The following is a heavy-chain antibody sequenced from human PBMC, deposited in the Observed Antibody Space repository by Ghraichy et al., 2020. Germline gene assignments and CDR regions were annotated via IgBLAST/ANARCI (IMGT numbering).Heavy chain of an antibody. D-gene: IGHD2-15*01. J-gene: IGHJ3*02. CDR3: ASAGYCSGGSCYFDDAFDI. V-gene: IGHV4-39*01. CDR2: IYYSGST. Sequence: SETLSLTCTVSGGSISSSSYYWGWIRQPPGKGLEWIGSIYYSGSTYYNPSLKSRVTISVDTSKNQFSLKLSSVTAADTAVYYCASAGYCSGGSCYFDDAFDIWGQGTMVTVSS. CDR1: GGSISSSSYY.